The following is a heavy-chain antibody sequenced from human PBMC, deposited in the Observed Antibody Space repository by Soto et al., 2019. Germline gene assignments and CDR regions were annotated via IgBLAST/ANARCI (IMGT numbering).Heavy chain of an antibody. D-gene: IGHD6-19*01. Sequence: EVQLLESGGGLVEPGGSLRPSCAASGFTFSNYAMNWVRQAPGKGLEWVSAISGSGGSTYYADSVKGRFTISRDNSKNTLYVQMNSLRAEDTAVYYCTKNALQGAVAGPNWFDPWGQGTLVTVSS. CDR3: TKNALQGAVAGPNWFDP. CDR2: ISGSGGST. CDR1: GFTFSNYA. V-gene: IGHV3-23*01. J-gene: IGHJ5*02.